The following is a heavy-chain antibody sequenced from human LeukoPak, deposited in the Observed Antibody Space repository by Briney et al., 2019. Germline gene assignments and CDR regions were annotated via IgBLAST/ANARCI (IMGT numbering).Heavy chain of an antibody. J-gene: IGHJ3*02. CDR1: GFTFSSYA. D-gene: IGHD3-10*01. CDR3: ARSRYGSGDAFDI. CDR2: ISYDGSNK. Sequence: GGSLRLSCAASGFTFSSYAMHWVRQAPGKGLEWVAVISYDGSNKYYADSVKGRFTISRDNSKNTLYLQMNSLRAEDTAVYYCARSRYGSGDAFDIWGQGTMVTVSS. V-gene: IGHV3-30-3*01.